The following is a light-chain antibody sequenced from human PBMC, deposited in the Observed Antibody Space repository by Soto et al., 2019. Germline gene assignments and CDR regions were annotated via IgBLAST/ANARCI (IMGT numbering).Light chain of an antibody. V-gene: IGLV1-44*01. CDR3: AAWDSSLRAPV. Sequence: QSVLTQPPSVSGTPGQRVTISCSGSSSNSGTESVNWYPHLPGTAPRLLISTNSLRPSEITDRFRGSKSGTSASLAISGLQSADESDYYCAAWDSSLRAPVFGTGTKLTLL. CDR1: SSNSGTES. CDR2: TNS. J-gene: IGLJ3*02.